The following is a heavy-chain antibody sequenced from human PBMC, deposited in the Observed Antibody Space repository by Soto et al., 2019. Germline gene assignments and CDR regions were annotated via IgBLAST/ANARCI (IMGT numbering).Heavy chain of an antibody. J-gene: IGHJ5*02. V-gene: IGHV4-30-4*01. CDR3: AREERKGIISWFDP. CDR1: GGSVSGVDYF. D-gene: IGHD2-21*01. Sequence: SETLSLTCTVSGGSVSGVDYFWSWIRQSPGKGLEWIGYIYYTGITHLNPSLKSRLTMAVDTSKNEFSLKLTSVSAADTAVYFCAREERKGIISWFDPWGQGTPVTAPQ. CDR2: IYYTGIT.